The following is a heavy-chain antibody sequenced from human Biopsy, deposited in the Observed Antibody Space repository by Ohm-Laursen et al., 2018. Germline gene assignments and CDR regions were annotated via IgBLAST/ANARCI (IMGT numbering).Heavy chain of an antibody. CDR3: ARIAAAGWDDY. V-gene: IGHV1-18*01. J-gene: IGHJ4*02. D-gene: IGHD6-25*01. CDR1: GYKFTSYG. Sequence: ASVKVSCKASGYKFTSYGMSWVRQAPGHGFEWMGRISGYNGNTNYAQKFQGRITMTIDAATSTGYMDLRSLKSDDTAVYYCARIAAAGWDDYWGQGTLVTVSS. CDR2: ISGYNGNT.